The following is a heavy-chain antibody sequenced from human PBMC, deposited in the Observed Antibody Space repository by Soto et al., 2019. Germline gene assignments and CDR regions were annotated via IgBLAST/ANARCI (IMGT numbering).Heavy chain of an antibody. Sequence: QVQLQAAGPGLVKPSGTLSLTCAVSGGSITSSNWWSWVRQPPGKGLEWIGEIYHSGSTNDNPSLTSRVTISVDKTKNQYTLMLSSVTAADTALYYCARAGGDSSGYAFDYWGQGTLVTVSS. D-gene: IGHD3-22*01. CDR1: GGSITSSNW. CDR3: ARAGGDSSGYAFDY. CDR2: IYHSGST. J-gene: IGHJ4*02. V-gene: IGHV4-4*02.